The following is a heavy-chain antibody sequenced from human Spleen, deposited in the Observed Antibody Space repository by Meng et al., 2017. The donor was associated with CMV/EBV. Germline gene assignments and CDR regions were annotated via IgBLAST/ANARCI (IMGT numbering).Heavy chain of an antibody. CDR2: INHSGST. CDR3: ARVSSSGSSIDY. Sequence: SETLSLTCAVYGASFSSYYWSWIRQPPGKGLEWIGEINHSGSTNYNPSLKSRVTISVDTSKNQFSLKLTSVTAADTAVYYCARVSSSGSSIDYWGQGTLVTVSS. J-gene: IGHJ4*02. D-gene: IGHD1-26*01. V-gene: IGHV4-34*01. CDR1: GASFSSYY.